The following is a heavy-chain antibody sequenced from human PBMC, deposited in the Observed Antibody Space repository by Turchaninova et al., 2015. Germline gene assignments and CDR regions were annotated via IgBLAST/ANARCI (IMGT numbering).Heavy chain of an antibody. V-gene: IGHV2-26*01. CDR1: GCELSNDTMG. CDR3: ARTLMYYNLWSGDQPLVPWYFDL. Sequence: QVPLQESGPVLVKPTATPPPPGTVSGCELSNDTMGGSANRNTTWKALEWLVHIFSNDEKLYKTTLKSRLTISKDTSKSQVVLSLTNVDPVDTATYYCARTLMYYNLWSGDQPLVPWYFDLWGRGSLVSVSA. D-gene: IGHD3-3*01. CDR2: IFSNDEK. J-gene: IGHJ2*01.